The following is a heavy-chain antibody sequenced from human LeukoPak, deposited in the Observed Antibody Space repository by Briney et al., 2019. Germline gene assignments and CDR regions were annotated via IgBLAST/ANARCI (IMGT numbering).Heavy chain of an antibody. CDR2: ISAYNGNT. D-gene: IGHD3-9*01. V-gene: IGHV1-18*01. Sequence: ASVKVSCKASGYTFTSYGISWVRQAPGQGLEWMGWISAYNGNTNYAQKLQGRVTMTTDTSTSTAYMELRSPRSDDTAVYYCARDRKLLRYFDWLLFPNWFDPWGQGTLVTVSS. J-gene: IGHJ5*02. CDR1: GYTFTSYG. CDR3: ARDRKLLRYFDWLLFPNWFDP.